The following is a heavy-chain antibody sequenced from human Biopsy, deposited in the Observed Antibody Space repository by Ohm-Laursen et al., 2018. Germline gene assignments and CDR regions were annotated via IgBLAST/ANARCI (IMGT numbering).Heavy chain of an antibody. V-gene: IGHV3-33*01. Sequence: SLRLSCTAPGFSFSSYDMHWVRQAPGKGLEWVAVLWYDGTNKYYADSVKGRFTISRDNSKNTLYLQMNSLRVEDTALYYCARDAEEFDSSGPRFDYWGQGTLVTVSS. CDR1: GFSFSSYD. CDR2: LWYDGTNK. CDR3: ARDAEEFDSSGPRFDY. J-gene: IGHJ4*02. D-gene: IGHD3-22*01.